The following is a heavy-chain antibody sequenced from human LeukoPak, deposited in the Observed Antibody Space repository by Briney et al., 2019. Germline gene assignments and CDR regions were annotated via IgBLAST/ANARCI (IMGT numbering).Heavy chain of an antibody. V-gene: IGHV3-7*01. CDR1: GFTFSSYS. CDR3: ARATKPWYYYDSSGYYDQSY. D-gene: IGHD3-22*01. J-gene: IGHJ4*02. CDR2: IKQDGSEK. Sequence: GGSLRLSCAASGFTFSSYSMNWVRQAPGKGLEWVANIKQDGSEKYYVDSVKGRFTISRDNAKNSLYLQMNSLRAEDTAVYYCARATKPWYYYDSSGYYDQSYWGQGTLVTVSS.